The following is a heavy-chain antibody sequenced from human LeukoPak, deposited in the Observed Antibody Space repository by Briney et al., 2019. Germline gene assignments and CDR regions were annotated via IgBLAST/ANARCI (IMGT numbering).Heavy chain of an antibody. V-gene: IGHV3-33*01. CDR1: GFTFSSYG. CDR2: IWYDGSNK. J-gene: IGHJ4*02. D-gene: IGHD6-19*01. CDR3: ARDGSSGWYWVDY. Sequence: RRSLRLSCAASGFTFSSYGMHWVRQAPGKGLEWVAVIWYDGSNKYYADSVKGRFTISRDNSKNTLYLQMNSLRAEDTAVYYCARDGSSGWYWVDYWGQGALVTVSS.